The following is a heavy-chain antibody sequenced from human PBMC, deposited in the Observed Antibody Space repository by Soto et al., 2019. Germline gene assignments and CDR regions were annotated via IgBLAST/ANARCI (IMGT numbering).Heavy chain of an antibody. CDR2: IIPIFGTA. CDR1: GGTFSSYA. J-gene: IGHJ5*02. V-gene: IGHV1-69*01. D-gene: IGHD2-15*01. CDR3: AEDYCSGGSCYSWFDH. Sequence: QVQLVQSGAEVKKPGSSVKVSCKASGGTFSSYAISWVRQAPGQGLEWMGGIIPIFGTANYAQKFQGRVTITADESTSTAYRELSSLRSEDTAVYYCAEDYCSGGSCYSWFDHWGQGTLVTVSS.